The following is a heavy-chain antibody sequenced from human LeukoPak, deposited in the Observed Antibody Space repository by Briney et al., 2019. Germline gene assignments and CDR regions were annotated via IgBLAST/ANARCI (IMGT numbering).Heavy chain of an antibody. D-gene: IGHD3-22*01. CDR2: INHSGST. Sequence: SETLSLTCAVYGGSFSGYYWSWIRQPPGKGLEWIGEINHSGSTNYNPSLKSRVTISVDTSKNQFSLKLSSVTAADTAVYYCARQDYYDSSGYPLDAFDIWGQGTMVTVSS. CDR1: GGSFSGYY. J-gene: IGHJ3*02. V-gene: IGHV4-34*01. CDR3: ARQDYYDSSGYPLDAFDI.